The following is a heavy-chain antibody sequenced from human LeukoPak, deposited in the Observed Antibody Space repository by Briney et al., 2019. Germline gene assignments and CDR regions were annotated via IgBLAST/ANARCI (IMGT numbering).Heavy chain of an antibody. D-gene: IGHD1-14*01. CDR3: ARNFATGD. Sequence: PGGSLRLSCAASGFTFSSHLMHWVRQAQGTGLVWVSSVKSDGTATNYADSVKGRFTISRDNAKNTLYLQMNSLSVEDTAVYSCARNFATGDWGQGTLVTVSS. V-gene: IGHV3-74*01. CDR2: VKSDGTAT. J-gene: IGHJ4*02. CDR1: GFTFSSHL.